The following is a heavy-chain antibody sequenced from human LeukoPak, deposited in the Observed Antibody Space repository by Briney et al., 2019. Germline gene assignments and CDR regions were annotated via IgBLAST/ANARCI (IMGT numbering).Heavy chain of an antibody. D-gene: IGHD3-22*01. CDR2: IYYSGST. J-gene: IGHJ4*02. CDR1: VDSASSYIYY. V-gene: IGHV4-61*01. CDR3: ARVRHDSSGYYFDY. Sequence: WETLYLTSTVSVDSASSYIYYWGWLRQHPGKGLEWIGYIYYSGSTNYNPSLKSRVTISVDTSKNQFSLKLSSVTAADTAVYYCARVRHDSSGYYFDYWGQGTLVTVSS.